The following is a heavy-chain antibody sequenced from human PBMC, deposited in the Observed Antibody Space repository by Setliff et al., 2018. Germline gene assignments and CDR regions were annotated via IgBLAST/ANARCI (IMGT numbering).Heavy chain of an antibody. CDR3: AGTPARGTTWLSPFDY. CDR2: IQGTGNT. CDR1: GGSFDSGTHY. D-gene: IGHD3-9*01. J-gene: IGHJ4*02. V-gene: IGHV4-61*02. Sequence: SETLSLTCTVTGGSFDSGTHYWSWIRQPAGKVPEWIGLIQGTGNTNYNPSLQSRATISIDTSKNQISLKITSVTAADTALYSCAGTPARGTTWLSPFDYWGQGIQVTVPQ.